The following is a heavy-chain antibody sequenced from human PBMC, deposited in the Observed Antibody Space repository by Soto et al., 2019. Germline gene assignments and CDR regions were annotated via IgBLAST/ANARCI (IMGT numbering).Heavy chain of an antibody. CDR3: ARDMSGGTYNYYYGMDV. D-gene: IGHD1-26*01. J-gene: IGHJ6*02. Sequence: EVQLLESGGGLGQPGGSLRLSCAASGFSFSSYAMTWVRQAPGRGLGWVSAISGSGSPTYYADSVKGRFTISRDNSKNTLYLQMNSLRADDTAVYYCARDMSGGTYNYYYGMDVWGQGTTVTVSS. V-gene: IGHV3-23*01. CDR1: GFSFSSYA. CDR2: ISGSGSPT.